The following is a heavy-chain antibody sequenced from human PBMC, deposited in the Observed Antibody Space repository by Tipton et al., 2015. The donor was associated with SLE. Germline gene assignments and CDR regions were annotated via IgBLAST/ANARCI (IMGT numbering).Heavy chain of an antibody. J-gene: IGHJ3*02. CDR3: ATFKYGDPGAFDI. V-gene: IGHV3-20*04. CDR1: GFTYDDYG. CDR2: INWNGGNT. D-gene: IGHD4-17*01. Sequence: GSLRLSCAASGFTYDDYGMTWVRQVPGKGLEWVSGINWNGGNTGYADSVKGRFTISRDNAKNSLYLQMNSLRAEDTAFYYCATFKYGDPGAFDIWGQGTMVTVSS.